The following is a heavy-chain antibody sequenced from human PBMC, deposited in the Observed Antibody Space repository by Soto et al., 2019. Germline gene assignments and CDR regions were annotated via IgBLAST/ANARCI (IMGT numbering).Heavy chain of an antibody. D-gene: IGHD2-2*02. J-gene: IGHJ6*02. Sequence: QVQLVQSGAEVKKPGSSVKVSCKASGGTFSSYALSWVRQAPGQGLEWMGGIIPLFGTANYAQKFQGRVTITADESTSTAYMELSSLRSEDTAVYYCARAPGYCSSTSCYTVFGDYYYGMDVWGQGTTVTVSS. V-gene: IGHV1-69*01. CDR3: ARAPGYCSSTSCYTVFGDYYYGMDV. CDR1: GGTFSSYA. CDR2: IIPLFGTA.